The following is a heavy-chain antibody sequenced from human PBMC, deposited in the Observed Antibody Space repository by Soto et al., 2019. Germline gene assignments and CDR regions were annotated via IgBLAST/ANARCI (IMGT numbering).Heavy chain of an antibody. D-gene: IGHD2-2*01. CDR2: IYYSGTT. J-gene: IGHJ6*02. Sequence: SETLSLTCTVSGGSITSGDYYWSWIRQPPGKGLEWIGYIYYSGTTYSNPSLKSRVSISVDTSKNQFSLNLTSVTAADTAVYYCARIPALMRYYYYGMDVWGQGTTVTVSS. V-gene: IGHV4-30-4*01. CDR1: GGSITSGDYY. CDR3: ARIPALMRYYYYGMDV.